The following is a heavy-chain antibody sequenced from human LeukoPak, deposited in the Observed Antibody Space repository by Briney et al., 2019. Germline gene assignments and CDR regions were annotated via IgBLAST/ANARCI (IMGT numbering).Heavy chain of an antibody. CDR1: GFTLSDYY. CDR3: ARGNIVVVPAAIHDYGMDV. CDR2: ISSSSSYT. D-gene: IGHD2-2*01. V-gene: IGHV3-11*06. Sequence: GGSLRLSCAASGFTLSDYYMSWVRQAPGKGLEWVSYISSSSSYTNYADSVKGRFTISRDNAKNSLYLQMNSLRAEATAVYYCARGNIVVVPAAIHDYGMDVWGKGTTVTVSS. J-gene: IGHJ6*04.